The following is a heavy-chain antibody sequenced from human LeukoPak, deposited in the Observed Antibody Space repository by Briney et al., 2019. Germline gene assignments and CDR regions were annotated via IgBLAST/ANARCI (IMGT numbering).Heavy chain of an antibody. CDR2: INHSGST. J-gene: IGHJ5*02. Sequence: SETLSLTCAVYGGSFSGYYWSWIRQPPGEGLEWIGEINHSGSTNYNPSLKSRVTISVDTSKNQFSLKLSSVTAADTAVYYCARGGDFWSGYYSRRNWFDPWGQGTLVTVSS. CDR3: ARGGDFWSGYYSRRNWFDP. V-gene: IGHV4-34*01. CDR1: GGSFSGYY. D-gene: IGHD3-3*01.